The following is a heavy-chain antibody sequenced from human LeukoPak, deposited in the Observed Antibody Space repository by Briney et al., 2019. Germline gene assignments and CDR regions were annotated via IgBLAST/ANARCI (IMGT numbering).Heavy chain of an antibody. Sequence: PGGSLRLSCAASGFTFSSYSMNWVRQAPGKGLEWVSSISSSSSYIYYADSVKGRFTISRDNAKNSLYLQMNSLRPEDTAVYYCARDKYGDYVIDYWGQGTLVTVSS. J-gene: IGHJ4*02. D-gene: IGHD4-17*01. CDR3: ARDKYGDYVIDY. CDR2: ISSSSSYI. V-gene: IGHV3-21*04. CDR1: GFTFSSYS.